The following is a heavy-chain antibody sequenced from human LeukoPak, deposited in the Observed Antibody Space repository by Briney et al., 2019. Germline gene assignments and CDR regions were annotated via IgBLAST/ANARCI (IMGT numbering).Heavy chain of an antibody. V-gene: IGHV3-33*01. J-gene: IGHJ6*02. CDR3: ARAGYSGYDFVYYYGMDV. Sequence: GRSLRLSRAASGFTFSSYGMHWVRQAPGKGLEWVAVIWYDGSNKYYADSVKGRFTISRDNSKNTLYLQMNSLRAEDTAVYYCARAGYSGYDFVYYYGMDVWGQGTTVTVSS. CDR1: GFTFSSYG. D-gene: IGHD5-12*01. CDR2: IWYDGSNK.